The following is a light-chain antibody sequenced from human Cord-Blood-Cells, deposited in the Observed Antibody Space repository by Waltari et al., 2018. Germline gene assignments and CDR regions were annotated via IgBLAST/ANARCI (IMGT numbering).Light chain of an antibody. CDR2: EGS. CDR3: CSYAGSSTYV. Sequence: QSALTQPASVSGSPGQSINISCTGTSSDVGRYNLVSWYQQHPGKAPKLMIYEGSKRPSGVSNRFSGSKSGKTASLTISGLQAEDEADYYCCSYAGSSTYVFGTGTKVTVL. J-gene: IGLJ1*01. CDR1: SSDVGRYNL. V-gene: IGLV2-23*01.